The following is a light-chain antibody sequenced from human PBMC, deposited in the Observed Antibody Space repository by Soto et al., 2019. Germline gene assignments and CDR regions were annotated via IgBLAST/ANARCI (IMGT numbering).Light chain of an antibody. CDR3: QQYKSFSLT. V-gene: IGKV1-5*01. CDR1: QSISSW. CDR2: DAS. J-gene: IGKJ4*01. Sequence: DIQMTQSPSTLSASVVDRFTITCLASQSISSWLAWYQQKPGKAPKLLIYDASSLEIGVPSRFSGSGSGTEFTLTISSLQPDDFATYYCQQYKSFSLTFGGGTKVDIK.